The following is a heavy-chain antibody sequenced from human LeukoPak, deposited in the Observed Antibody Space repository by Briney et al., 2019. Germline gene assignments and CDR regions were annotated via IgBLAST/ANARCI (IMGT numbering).Heavy chain of an antibody. CDR3: ARAGFALAPHRGTPFDY. Sequence: PSETLSLTCAVYDGSFSGYYWSWIRQPPGKGLEWIGEINHSGSTNYNPSLKSRVTISVDTSKNQFSLKLTPVTAADTAVYYCARAGFALAPHRGTPFDYWGQGTLVTVSS. CDR2: INHSGST. CDR1: DGSFSGYY. J-gene: IGHJ4*02. V-gene: IGHV4-34*01. D-gene: IGHD6-6*01.